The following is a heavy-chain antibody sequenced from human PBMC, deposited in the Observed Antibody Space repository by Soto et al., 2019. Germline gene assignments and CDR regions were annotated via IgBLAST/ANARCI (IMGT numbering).Heavy chain of an antibody. CDR1: GGSISSYY. CDR2: IYYSGST. J-gene: IGHJ4*02. D-gene: IGHD4-17*01. CDR3: ARANGDFTSCYFDY. Sequence: LETLSLTCTVSGGSISSYYWRWIRQPPGKGLEWIGYIYYSGSTNYNPSLKSRVTISVDTSKNQFSLKLSSVTAADTAVYYCARANGDFTSCYFDYWGQGTLVTVSS. V-gene: IGHV4-59*01.